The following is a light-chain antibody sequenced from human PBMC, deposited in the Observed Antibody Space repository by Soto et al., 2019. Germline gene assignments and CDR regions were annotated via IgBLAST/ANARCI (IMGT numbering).Light chain of an antibody. Sequence: QSVLTQPPSVSGAPGQRVTISCTGSSSNIGAGYDVHWYQQLPGTAPKLLIYGNSNRPSGVPDRFSGSKSGTSASLAITGLQAEYEADDYCQSYDSSLSGWVFGGGTKLTVL. V-gene: IGLV1-40*01. CDR3: QSYDSSLSGWV. CDR2: GNS. CDR1: SSNIGAGYD. J-gene: IGLJ3*02.